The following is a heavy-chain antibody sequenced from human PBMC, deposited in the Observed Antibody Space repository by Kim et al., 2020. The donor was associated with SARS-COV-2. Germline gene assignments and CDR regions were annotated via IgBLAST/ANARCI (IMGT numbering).Heavy chain of an antibody. CDR3: ARGIAIHYYYYGMDV. Sequence: QKFQGRVTITADESTSTAYMEMSSLRSEDTAGYYCARGIAIHYYYYGMDVWGQGTTVTVSS. J-gene: IGHJ6*02. V-gene: IGHV1-69*01. D-gene: IGHD6-13*01.